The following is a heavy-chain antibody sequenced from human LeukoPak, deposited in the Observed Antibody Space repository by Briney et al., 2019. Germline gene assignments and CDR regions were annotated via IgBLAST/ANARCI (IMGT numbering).Heavy chain of an antibody. CDR1: GYTLTELS. J-gene: IGHJ6*02. Sequence: ASVKVSCKVSGYTLTELSMHWVRQAPGKGLEWTGGFDPEDGETIYAQKFQGRVTMTEDTSTDTAYMELSSLRSEDTAVYYCATCIAAAGNYYYGMDVWGQGTTVTVSS. D-gene: IGHD6-13*01. CDR2: FDPEDGET. V-gene: IGHV1-24*01. CDR3: ATCIAAAGNYYYGMDV.